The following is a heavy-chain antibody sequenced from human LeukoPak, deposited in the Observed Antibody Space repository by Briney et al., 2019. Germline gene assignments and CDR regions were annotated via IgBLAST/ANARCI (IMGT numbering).Heavy chain of an antibody. D-gene: IGHD3-16*01. Sequence: PSETLSLTCTVSGGSISSYYWSWIRQPAGKGLEWIGRIYTSGSTNYNPSLKSRVTMSVDTSKNQFSLKLSSVTAADTAVYYYARELGYDYVLSDAFDIWGQGTMVTVSS. V-gene: IGHV4-4*07. J-gene: IGHJ3*02. CDR2: IYTSGST. CDR1: GGSISSYY. CDR3: ARELGYDYVLSDAFDI.